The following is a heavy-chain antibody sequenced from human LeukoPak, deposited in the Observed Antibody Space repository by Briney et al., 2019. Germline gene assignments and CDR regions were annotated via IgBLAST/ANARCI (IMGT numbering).Heavy chain of an antibody. CDR2: IYTSGTT. CDR1: GGSINSYY. Sequence: PSETLSLTCTVSGGSINSYYWSWIRQPAGKGLEWIGRIYTSGTTNYNPSLKSRVTMSVDTPKNHFSLQLRSVTAADTAVYYCASTTYDYDTSGHYFLDYWGQGSLVTVSS. D-gene: IGHD3-22*01. V-gene: IGHV4-4*07. CDR3: ASTTYDYDTSGHYFLDY. J-gene: IGHJ4*02.